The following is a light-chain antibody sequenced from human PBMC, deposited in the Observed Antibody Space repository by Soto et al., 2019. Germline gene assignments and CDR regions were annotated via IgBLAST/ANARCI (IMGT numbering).Light chain of an antibody. Sequence: EIAMTQSPATLSVSPGERATLSCRASQSISTELAWYQQIPGQPPRLLIYSASTRATGVPARFTGSGSGSEFTLTISGLQSEDFAIHYCQQGHNWPLTFGQGTRLEI. CDR2: SAS. J-gene: IGKJ2*01. CDR3: QQGHNWPLT. V-gene: IGKV3-15*01. CDR1: QSISTE.